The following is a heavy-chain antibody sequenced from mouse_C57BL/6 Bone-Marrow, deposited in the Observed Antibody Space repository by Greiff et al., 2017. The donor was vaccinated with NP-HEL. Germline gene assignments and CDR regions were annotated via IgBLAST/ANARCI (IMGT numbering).Heavy chain of an antibody. CDR2: IHPNSGST. J-gene: IGHJ3*01. CDR1: GYTFTSYW. Sequence: QVQLQPPGAALVKPGASVKLSCKASGYTFTSYWMHWVKQRPGQGLEWIGMIHPNSGSTNYNEKFKSKATLTVDKSSSTAYMQLSSLTSEDSAVYYCARGDPVYPFAYWGQGTLVTVSA. D-gene: IGHD1-3*01. CDR3: ARGDPVYPFAY. V-gene: IGHV1-64*01.